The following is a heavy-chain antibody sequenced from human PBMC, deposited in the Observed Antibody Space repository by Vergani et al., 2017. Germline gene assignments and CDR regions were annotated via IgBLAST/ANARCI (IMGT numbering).Heavy chain of an antibody. D-gene: IGHD4-17*01. CDR3: ARDEGMTTVTGGFDY. V-gene: IGHV3-30-3*01. CDR2: ISYDGSNK. Sequence: QVQLVESGGGVVQPGRSLRLSCAASGFTFSSYAMHWVRQAPGKGLEWVAVISYDGSNKYYADAVKGRFTISRDNSKNTLYLQMNSLIAEDTAVYYCARDEGMTTVTGGFDYWGQGTLVTVSS. J-gene: IGHJ4*02. CDR1: GFTFSSYA.